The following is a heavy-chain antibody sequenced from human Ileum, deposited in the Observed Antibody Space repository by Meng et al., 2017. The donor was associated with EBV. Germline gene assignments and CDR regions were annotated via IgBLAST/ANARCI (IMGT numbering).Heavy chain of an antibody. J-gene: IGHJ4*02. CDR2: IWYDGSQE. D-gene: IGHD4-17*01. CDR3: ARDDYADTKVDFDY. Sequence: VRVGEAGGGVVRPGGSVRLCCVAYGLTFSSSAMHWVRQAPGKGLEWVAVIWYDGSQEYYADSVKGRFTISRDNSKSTLSLQMNSLRAEDTAVYYCARDDYADTKVDFDYWGQGTLVTVSS. CDR1: GLTFSSSA. V-gene: IGHV3-33*01.